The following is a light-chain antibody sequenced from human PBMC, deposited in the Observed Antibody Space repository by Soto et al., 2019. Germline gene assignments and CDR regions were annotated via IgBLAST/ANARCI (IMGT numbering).Light chain of an antibody. CDR1: QSVSSTY. V-gene: IGKV3-20*01. J-gene: IGKJ1*01. CDR3: QKYGSLTSST. Sequence: EIALTQSPGTLSLSPGERATLSCRASQSVSSTYLAWYQQKPGQAPRLIIYGASSRATGIPDRFSGSGSGTDFTLTISRLEPEDFAVYYCQKYGSLTSSTFGQGTKVEIK. CDR2: GAS.